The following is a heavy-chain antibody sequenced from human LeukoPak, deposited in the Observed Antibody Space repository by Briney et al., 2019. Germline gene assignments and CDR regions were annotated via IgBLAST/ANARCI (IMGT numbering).Heavy chain of an antibody. CDR3: ARVGPAAIPDPGASTFDY. CDR1: GGSISSYY. CDR2: IYTSGST. Sequence: PSETLSLTCTVSGGSISSYYWSWIRQPAGKGLEWIGRIYTSGSTNYNPSLKSRVTMSVDTSKNQFSLKLSSVTAADTAVYYCARVGPAAIPDPGASTFDYWGQGTLVTVSS. D-gene: IGHD2-2*02. V-gene: IGHV4-4*07. J-gene: IGHJ4*02.